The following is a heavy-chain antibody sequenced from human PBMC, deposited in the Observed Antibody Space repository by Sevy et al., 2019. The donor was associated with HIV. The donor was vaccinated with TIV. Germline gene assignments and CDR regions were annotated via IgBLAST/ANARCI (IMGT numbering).Heavy chain of an antibody. J-gene: IGHJ5*02. CDR1: GFNFRNFW. V-gene: IGHV3-7*03. CDR2: IKQDGSEA. D-gene: IGHD1-26*01. CDR3: VRDKEVGASILDA. Sequence: GGSLRLSCVASGFNFRNFWMSWVRQAPGKGLECVADIKQDGSEAYYVDSVKGRFTISRDNAKNSLYLRMNSPRDEDTAMYFCVRDKEVGASILDAWGQGTPVTVSS.